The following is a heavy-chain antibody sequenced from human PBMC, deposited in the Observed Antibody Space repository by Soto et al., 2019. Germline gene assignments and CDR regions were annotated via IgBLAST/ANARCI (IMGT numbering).Heavy chain of an antibody. J-gene: IGHJ6*01. CDR2: MGYNGFT. Sequence: QVQLQESGPGLVKPSETLSLTCTISGGPMNNYYCSWFRQPRGQGLEWIGYMGYNGFTRYNPSLRRRVAISLDTAKNQSCLNFSSETAADAAFYYFAGQGFGELHGVLDVCGQGTTVTVSS. D-gene: IGHD3-10*01. CDR1: GGPMNNYY. CDR3: AGQGFGELHGVLDV. V-gene: IGHV4-59*08.